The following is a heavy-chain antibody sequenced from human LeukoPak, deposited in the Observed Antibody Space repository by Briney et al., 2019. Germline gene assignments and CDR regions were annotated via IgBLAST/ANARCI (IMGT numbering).Heavy chain of an antibody. CDR3: ARGCDDSSGYYQYYFDY. CDR2: INHSGST. Sequence: SSETLSLTCAVYGGSFSGYYWSWIRQPPGKGLEWIGEINHSGSTNYNPSLKSRVTISVDTSKNQSSLKLSSVTAADTAVYYCARGCDDSSGYYQYYFDYWGQGTLVTVSS. V-gene: IGHV4-34*01. J-gene: IGHJ4*02. CDR1: GGSFSGYY. D-gene: IGHD3-22*01.